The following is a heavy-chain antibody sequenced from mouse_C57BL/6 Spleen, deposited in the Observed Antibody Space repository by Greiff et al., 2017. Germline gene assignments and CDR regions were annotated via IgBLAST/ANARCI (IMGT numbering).Heavy chain of an antibody. J-gene: IGHJ4*01. Sequence: VQLQQSRAELVKPGASVKLSCTASGFNIQDYYMPWVKQRTEQGLEWIGRIDPEDGETKYAPKFQGKATITADTSANTAYLQLSSLTSEDTAVYYCARTEYGRYYAMDYWGQGTSVTVSS. CDR1: GFNIQDYY. D-gene: IGHD1-1*02. CDR2: IDPEDGET. V-gene: IGHV14-2*01. CDR3: ARTEYGRYYAMDY.